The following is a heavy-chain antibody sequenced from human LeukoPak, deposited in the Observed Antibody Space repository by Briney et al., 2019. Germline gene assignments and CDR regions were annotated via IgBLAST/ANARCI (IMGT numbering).Heavy chain of an antibody. CDR3: ARESTINSYYYYGMDV. CDR1: GDSVSSNSAA. D-gene: IGHD5-12*01. Sequence: SQTLSLTCAISGDSVSSNSAAWNWIRQSPSRGLEWLGRTYYRSKWYNDYAVSVKSRITINPDTSKNQFSLQLNSVAPEDTAVYYCARESTINSYYYYGMDVWGQGTTVTVSS. V-gene: IGHV6-1*01. J-gene: IGHJ6*02. CDR2: TYYRSKWYN.